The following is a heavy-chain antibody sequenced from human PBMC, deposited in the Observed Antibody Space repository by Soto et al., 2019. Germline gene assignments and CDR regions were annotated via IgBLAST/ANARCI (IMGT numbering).Heavy chain of an antibody. Sequence: HPGGSLRLSCAASGFTFSSYWMHWVRQAPGKGLVWVSRINSDGSSTSYADSVKGRFTISRDNAKNTLYLQMNSLRAEDTAVYYCVFSKDGSGTHYYYMDVWGKGTTVTVSS. CDR1: GFTFSSYW. V-gene: IGHV3-74*01. CDR3: VFSKDGSGTHYYYMDV. J-gene: IGHJ6*03. D-gene: IGHD3-10*01. CDR2: INSDGSST.